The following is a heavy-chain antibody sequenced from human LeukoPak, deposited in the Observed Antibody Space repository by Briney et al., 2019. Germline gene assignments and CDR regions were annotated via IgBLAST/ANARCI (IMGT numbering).Heavy chain of an antibody. CDR3: ASLYSSSAYYYMDV. V-gene: IGHV3-23*01. D-gene: IGHD6-6*01. CDR2: ISGSGGST. Sequence: GGSLRLSCAASGFTFSSYAMSWVRQAPGKGLEWVSAISGSGGSTYYADSVKGRFTISRDNAKNSLYLQMNSLRAEDTAVYYCASLYSSSAYYYMDVWGKGTTVTVSS. J-gene: IGHJ6*03. CDR1: GFTFSSYA.